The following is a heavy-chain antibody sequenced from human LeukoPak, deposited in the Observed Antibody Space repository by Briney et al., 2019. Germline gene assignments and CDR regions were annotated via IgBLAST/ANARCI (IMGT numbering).Heavy chain of an antibody. CDR2: VNHNGEMI. CDR3: ARDNDWAFHY. D-gene: IGHD3-9*01. V-gene: IGHV3-48*02. Sequence: GGSLRLSCAASGFTFSNYVMSWVRQAPGKGLEWVSYVNHNGEMIFYPDFVKGRFTISRDNAKNSLYLQMNSLRDEDTAVYYCARDNDWAFHYWGQGTLVTVSS. J-gene: IGHJ4*02. CDR1: GFTFSNYV.